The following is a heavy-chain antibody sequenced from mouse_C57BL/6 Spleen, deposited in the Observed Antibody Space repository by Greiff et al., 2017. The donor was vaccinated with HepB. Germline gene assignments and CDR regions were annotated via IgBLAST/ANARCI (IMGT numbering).Heavy chain of an antibody. CDR2: IYPSDSET. Sequence: QVQLQQPGAELVRPGSSVKLSCKASGYTFTSYWMDWVKQRPGQGLEWIGNIYPSDSETHYNQKFKDKATLTVDKSSSTAYMQLSSLTSEDSAVYYCARSRTGTGFDYWGKGTTLTVSS. CDR3: ARSRTGTGFDY. V-gene: IGHV1-61*01. J-gene: IGHJ2*01. CDR1: GYTFTSYW. D-gene: IGHD4-1*01.